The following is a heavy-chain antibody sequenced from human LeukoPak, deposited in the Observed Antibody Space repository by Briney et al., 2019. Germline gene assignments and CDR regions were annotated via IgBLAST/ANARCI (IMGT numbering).Heavy chain of an antibody. CDR2: IIPIFGTA. Sequence: ASVKVSCKASGGTFSSYAISWVRQAPGQGLEWMGGIIPIFGTANYAQKFQGRVTITTDESTSTAYMELSSLRSEDTAVYYCARGSDFWSGYYYFDYWGQGTLVTVSS. D-gene: IGHD3-3*01. CDR1: GGTFSSYA. V-gene: IGHV1-69*05. J-gene: IGHJ4*02. CDR3: ARGSDFWSGYYYFDY.